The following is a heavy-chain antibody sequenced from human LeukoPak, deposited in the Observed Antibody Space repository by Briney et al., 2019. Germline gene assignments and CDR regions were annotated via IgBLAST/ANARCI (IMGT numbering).Heavy chain of an antibody. Sequence: GGSLRLSCAASGFTFDDYAMHWVRQAPGKGLEWVSAISGSGGSTYYADPVKGRFTISRDNSKNTLYLQMNSLRAEDTAVYYCAKLPNYYGPSDVWGQGTTVTVSS. D-gene: IGHD3-10*01. CDR1: GFTFDDYA. V-gene: IGHV3-23*01. CDR2: ISGSGGST. CDR3: AKLPNYYGPSDV. J-gene: IGHJ6*02.